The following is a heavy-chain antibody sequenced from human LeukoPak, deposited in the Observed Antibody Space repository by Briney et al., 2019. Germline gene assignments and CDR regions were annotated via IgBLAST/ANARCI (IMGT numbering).Heavy chain of an antibody. CDR1: GYTFSSYY. Sequence: ASVKASCKASGYTFSSYYMHWVRQAPGQGLEWMGVINPSGGSTTYAQKFQGRLTMTRDTPTSTVYMELSSLRSEDTAVYYCAGDRDHSGFYYFDYWGQGTLVTVSS. CDR3: AGDRDHSGFYYFDY. CDR2: INPSGGST. D-gene: IGHD3-10*01. J-gene: IGHJ4*02. V-gene: IGHV1-46*01.